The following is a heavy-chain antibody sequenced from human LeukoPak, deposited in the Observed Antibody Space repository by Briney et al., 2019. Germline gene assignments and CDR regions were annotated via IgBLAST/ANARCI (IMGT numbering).Heavy chain of an antibody. Sequence: SETLSLTCTVSGGSISSYYWSWIRQPPGKGLEWIGHIYYSGSTNYNPSLKSRVTMSVDTSKNQFSLKLSSVTAADTAVYYCATVAAAGSIDYWGQGTLVTVSS. CDR1: GGSISSYY. V-gene: IGHV4-59*08. J-gene: IGHJ4*02. D-gene: IGHD6-13*01. CDR3: ATVAAAGSIDY. CDR2: IYYSGST.